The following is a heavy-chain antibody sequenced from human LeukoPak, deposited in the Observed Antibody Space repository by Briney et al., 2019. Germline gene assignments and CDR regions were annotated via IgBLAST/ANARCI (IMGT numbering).Heavy chain of an antibody. Sequence: SVKVSCKASGGTFSSYAISWVRQAPGQGLEWMGGIIPIFGTANYAQKFQGRVTITADESTSTAYMELSSLRSEDTAVYYCARVRGIAAPYYYYYYMDVWGKGTTVTVSS. CDR1: GGTFSSYA. CDR3: ARVRGIAAPYYYYYYMDV. D-gene: IGHD6-13*01. V-gene: IGHV1-69*01. J-gene: IGHJ6*03. CDR2: IIPIFGTA.